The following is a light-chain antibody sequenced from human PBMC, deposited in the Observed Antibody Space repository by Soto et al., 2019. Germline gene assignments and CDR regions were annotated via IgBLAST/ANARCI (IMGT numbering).Light chain of an antibody. Sequence: EIVLTQSPGTLSLSPGERATLSCRASQSVSSSYLAWYQQKPGQAPRLLIYGASSRATGIPDRFSGGGSGTDFTLTISRLEPEDFAVYYCQQYGSSPQWTFGQGTKVEIK. CDR1: QSVSSSY. CDR3: QQYGSSPQWT. V-gene: IGKV3-20*01. J-gene: IGKJ1*01. CDR2: GAS.